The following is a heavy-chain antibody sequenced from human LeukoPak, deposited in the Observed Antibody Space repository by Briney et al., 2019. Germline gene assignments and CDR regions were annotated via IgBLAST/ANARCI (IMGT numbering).Heavy chain of an antibody. CDR3: ARGSGYDHDAFDI. D-gene: IGHD3-22*01. CDR2: ISSSSSTI. J-gene: IGHJ3*02. V-gene: IGHV3-48*04. CDR1: GFTFSSYS. Sequence: PGGSLRLSCAASGFTFSSYSMNWVRQAPGKGLEWVSYISSSSSTIYYADSVKGRFTISRDNAKNSLYLQMNSLRVEDTAVYYCARGSGYDHDAFDIWGQGTMVTVSS.